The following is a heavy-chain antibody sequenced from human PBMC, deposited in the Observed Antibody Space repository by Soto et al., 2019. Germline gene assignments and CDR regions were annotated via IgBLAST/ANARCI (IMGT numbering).Heavy chain of an antibody. CDR1: GFILSDCA. J-gene: IGHJ6*03. D-gene: IGHD7-27*01. CDR3: ARDLSWGSNWYYYMDV. Sequence: EVQLVESGGGLVQPGGSLRLSCATSGFILSDCAMNWVRQAPGKGLEWVSYISSSSSVIDYADSVKGRFAASRDNARNSLYLQLNRLRAEDTAVYYCARDLSWGSNWYYYMDVWGKGTTVTVSS. V-gene: IGHV3-48*01. CDR2: ISSSSSVI.